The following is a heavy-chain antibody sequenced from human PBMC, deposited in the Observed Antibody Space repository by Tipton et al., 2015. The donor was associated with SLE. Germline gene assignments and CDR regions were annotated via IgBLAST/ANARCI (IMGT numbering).Heavy chain of an antibody. D-gene: IGHD3-3*01. CDR3: ARHDKVFRFLEFDY. Sequence: LRLSCAASGFTFSTYGMSWVRQAPGKGLEWIGYIYNSGTTNYNPSLKSRVTISVDTSKIHFSLNLSSVTAADTAVYYCARHDKVFRFLEFDYWGQGTLVTVSS. V-gene: IGHV4-59*08. J-gene: IGHJ4*02. CDR2: IYNSGTT. CDR1: GFTFSTYG.